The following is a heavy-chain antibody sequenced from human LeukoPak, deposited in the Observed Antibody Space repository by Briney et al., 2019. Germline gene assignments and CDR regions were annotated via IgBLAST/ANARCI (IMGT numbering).Heavy chain of an antibody. CDR3: AREADFGEWLLFGAFDI. Sequence: GGSLRLSCAASGFTFSSYAMHWVRQAPGKGLEWVAVISYDGSNKYCADSVKGRFTISRDNSKNTLYLQMNSLRAEDTAVYYCAREADFGEWLLFGAFDIWGQGTMVTVSS. D-gene: IGHD3-3*01. CDR2: ISYDGSNK. CDR1: GFTFSSYA. J-gene: IGHJ3*02. V-gene: IGHV3-30*04.